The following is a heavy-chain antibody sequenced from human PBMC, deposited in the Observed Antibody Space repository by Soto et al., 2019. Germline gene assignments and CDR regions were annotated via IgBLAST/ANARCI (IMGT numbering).Heavy chain of an antibody. CDR2: ISSSSSYI. CDR3: ARAPQKGVRNYFDY. CDR1: GFTFSSYS. J-gene: IGHJ4*02. D-gene: IGHD2-8*01. Sequence: PGGSLRLSCAASGFTFSSYSMNWVRQAPGKGLEWVSSISSSSSYIYYADSVKGRFTISRDNAKNSLYLQMNSLRAEDTAVYYCARAPQKGVRNYFDYWGQGTLVTVSS. V-gene: IGHV3-21*01.